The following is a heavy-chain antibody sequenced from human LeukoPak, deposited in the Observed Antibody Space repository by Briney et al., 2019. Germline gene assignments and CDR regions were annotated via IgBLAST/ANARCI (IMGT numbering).Heavy chain of an antibody. CDR3: AKGRGWYDGNFDY. CDR1: GFTFSSYA. CDR2: ISGSGGST. D-gene: IGHD6-19*01. J-gene: IGHJ4*02. Sequence: PGGSLRLSCAASGFTFSSYAMSWVRQAPGKGLEWVSAISGSGGSTYYADSVKGRFTISRDNSENTLYLQMNSLRAEDTAVYYCAKGRGWYDGNFDYWGQGTLVTVSS. V-gene: IGHV3-23*01.